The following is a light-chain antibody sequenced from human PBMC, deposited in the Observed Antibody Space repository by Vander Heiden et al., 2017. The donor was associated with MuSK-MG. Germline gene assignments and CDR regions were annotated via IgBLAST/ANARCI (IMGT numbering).Light chain of an antibody. Sequence: YELSQPPSVSVSPGQTASITCSGQKVGDKFVCWYQQRPGQSPRMIIYQDSLRPPGIPERFSGSNSGKTVNMNISGTQLVDESDDYCQTWDSSSAVFGGGTKVTVL. J-gene: IGLJ2*01. V-gene: IGLV3-1*01. CDR2: QDS. CDR3: QTWDSSSAV. CDR1: KVGDKF.